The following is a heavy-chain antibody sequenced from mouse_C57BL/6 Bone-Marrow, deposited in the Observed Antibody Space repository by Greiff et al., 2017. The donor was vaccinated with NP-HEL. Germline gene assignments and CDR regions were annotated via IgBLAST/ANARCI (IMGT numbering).Heavy chain of an antibody. CDR1: GFNIRDYY. D-gene: IGHD2-3*01. CDR3: ARRDGPAWFAY. CDR2: IDPEDGET. V-gene: IGHV14-2*01. Sequence: VHVKQSGAELVKPGASVKLSCTASGFNIRDYYMHWVKQRTEQGLEWIGRIDPEDGETKYAPKFQGKATITADTSSNTAYLQLSSLTSEDTAVYYCARRDGPAWFAYWGQGTLVTVSA. J-gene: IGHJ3*01.